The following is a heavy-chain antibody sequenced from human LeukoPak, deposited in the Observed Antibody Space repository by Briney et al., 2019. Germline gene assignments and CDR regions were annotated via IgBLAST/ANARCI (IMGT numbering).Heavy chain of an antibody. Sequence: GGSLRLSCAASGFTFSSYAMSWVRQAPGKGLEWVSAISGSGGSTYYADSVKGRFTISRDNSKNTLYLQMNSLRAEDTAVYYCAKDARLAVAGTGGYNWFDPWGQGTLVTVSS. D-gene: IGHD6-19*01. V-gene: IGHV3-23*01. CDR1: GFTFSSYA. J-gene: IGHJ5*02. CDR3: AKDARLAVAGTGGYNWFDP. CDR2: ISGSGGST.